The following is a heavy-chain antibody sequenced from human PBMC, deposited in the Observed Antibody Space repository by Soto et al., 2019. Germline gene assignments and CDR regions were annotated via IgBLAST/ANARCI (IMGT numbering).Heavy chain of an antibody. V-gene: IGHV1-69*01. D-gene: IGHD3-22*01. CDR2: IIPIFGTA. CDR3: ATLKVTYYYDSSGYSPDYYYGMDV. J-gene: IGHJ6*02. CDR1: GGTFSSYA. Sequence: QVQLVQSGAEVKKPGSSVKVSCKASGGTFSSYAISWVRQAPGQGLEWMGGIIPIFGTANYAQKFQGRVTITADESTSKAYMELSSLSSEDTAVYYCATLKVTYYYDSSGYSPDYYYGMDVWGQGTTVTVSS.